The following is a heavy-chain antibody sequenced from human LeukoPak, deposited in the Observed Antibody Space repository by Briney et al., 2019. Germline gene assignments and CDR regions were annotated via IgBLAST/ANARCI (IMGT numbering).Heavy chain of an antibody. CDR2: ISSTTGNT. CDR3: AKDVVLNGSDFVY. J-gene: IGHJ4*02. Sequence: GGSLRLSCAASGFTFSGYAMSWVRQAPGKGLEWVSGISSTTGNTYYADSVKGRFTISRDNSKNTLYLQMNSLRAEDSAVYYCAKDVVLNGSDFVYWGQGTLVTVSS. V-gene: IGHV3-23*01. D-gene: IGHD2-21*01. CDR1: GFTFSGYA.